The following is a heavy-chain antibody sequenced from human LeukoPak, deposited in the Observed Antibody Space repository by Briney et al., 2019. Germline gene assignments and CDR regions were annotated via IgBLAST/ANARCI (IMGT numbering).Heavy chain of an antibody. CDR1: GGSFSGYY. CDR2: IYYSGST. J-gene: IGHJ4*02. V-gene: IGHV4-34*01. CDR3: ARDLSYYDSSGYAPFDY. D-gene: IGHD3-22*01. Sequence: SETLSLTCAVYGGSFSGYYWGWIRQPPGKGLEWIGSIYYSGSTYYNPSLKSRVTISVDTSKNQFSLKLSSVTAADTAVYYCARDLSYYDSSGYAPFDYWGQGTLVTVSS.